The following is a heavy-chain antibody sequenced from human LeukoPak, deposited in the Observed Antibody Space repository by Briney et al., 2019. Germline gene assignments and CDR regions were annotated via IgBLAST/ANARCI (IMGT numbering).Heavy chain of an antibody. J-gene: IGHJ4*02. D-gene: IGHD6-6*01. V-gene: IGHV3-23*01. CDR1: GFTFSSYA. Sequence: GGSLRLSCAASGFTFSSYAMSWVRQAPGKGPEWVSAISGSGGSTYYADSVTGRFTISRDNSKNTLYLQMNSLRAEDTAVYYCEGSSYPFDYWGQGTLVTVSS. CDR2: ISGSGGST. CDR3: EGSSYPFDY.